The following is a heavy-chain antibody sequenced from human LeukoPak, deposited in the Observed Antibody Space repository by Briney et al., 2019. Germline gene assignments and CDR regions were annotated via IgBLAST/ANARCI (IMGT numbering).Heavy chain of an antibody. CDR2: ISGSGGST. CDR1: GFTFSSYA. V-gene: IGHV3-23*01. D-gene: IGHD3-3*01. Sequence: GGSLRLSCAASGFTFSSYAMSWVRQAPGKGLEWVSAISGSGGSTYYADSVKGRFTISRDNSKNTLYLQMNSLRAEDTAVYYCAKDSVLRFLEWSTYNWFDPWSQGTLVTVSS. J-gene: IGHJ5*02. CDR3: AKDSVLRFLEWSTYNWFDP.